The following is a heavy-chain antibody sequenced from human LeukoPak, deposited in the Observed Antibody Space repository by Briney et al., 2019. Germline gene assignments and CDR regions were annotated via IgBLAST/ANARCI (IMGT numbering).Heavy chain of an antibody. CDR3: AREQYYDSSGYYYRRV. CDR2: IKQDGSEK. V-gene: IGHV3-7*01. Sequence: PGGSLRLSCAASGFTLSSYWMSWVRQAPGKGLEWVANIKQDGSEKYYVDSVKGRFTISRDNAKNSLYLQMNSLRAEDTAVYYCAREQYYDSSGYYYRRVWGQGTLVTVSS. D-gene: IGHD3-22*01. J-gene: IGHJ4*02. CDR1: GFTLSSYW.